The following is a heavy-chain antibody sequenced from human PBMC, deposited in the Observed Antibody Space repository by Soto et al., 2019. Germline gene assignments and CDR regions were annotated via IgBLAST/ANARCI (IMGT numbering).Heavy chain of an antibody. CDR3: ARHLGIVVVPAARIDNWFDP. Sequence: SVKVSCKASEFTFSRSAVQWVRQARGQRLEWMGGIIPIFGTANYAQKFQGRVTITADESTSTAYMELSSLRSEDTAVYYCARHLGIVVVPAARIDNWFDPWGQGTLVTVSS. J-gene: IGHJ5*02. CDR2: IIPIFGTA. V-gene: IGHV1-69*13. D-gene: IGHD2-2*01. CDR1: EFTFSRSA.